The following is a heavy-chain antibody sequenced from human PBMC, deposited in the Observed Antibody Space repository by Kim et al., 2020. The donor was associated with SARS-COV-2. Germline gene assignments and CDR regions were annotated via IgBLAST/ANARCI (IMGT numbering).Heavy chain of an antibody. CDR1: GFTFSSYS. CDR2: ISSSSSYI. J-gene: IGHJ4*02. D-gene: IGHD3-10*01. Sequence: GGSLRLSCAASGFTFSSYSMNWVRQAPGKGLEWVSSISSSSSYIYYADSVKGRFTISRDNAKNSLYLQMNSLRAEDTAVYYCARESGGWFGDWGLDYWGQGTLVTVSS. CDR3: ARESGGWFGDWGLDY. V-gene: IGHV3-21*01.